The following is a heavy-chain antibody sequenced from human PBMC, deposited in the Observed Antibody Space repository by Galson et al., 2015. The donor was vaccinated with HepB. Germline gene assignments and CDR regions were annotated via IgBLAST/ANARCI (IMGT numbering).Heavy chain of an antibody. CDR3: ARAQIDYSGGENWFDP. D-gene: IGHD4-11*01. J-gene: IGHJ5*02. Sequence: SVKVSCKASGGTFSSYTISWVRQAPGQGLEWMGRIIPILGIANYAQKFQGRVTITADKSTSTAYMELSSLRSEDTAVYYCARAQIDYSGGENWFDPWGQGTLVTVSS. V-gene: IGHV1-69*02. CDR2: IIPILGIA. CDR1: GGTFSSYT.